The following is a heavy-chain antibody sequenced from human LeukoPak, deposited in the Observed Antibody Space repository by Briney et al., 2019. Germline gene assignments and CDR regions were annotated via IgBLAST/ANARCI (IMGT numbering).Heavy chain of an antibody. CDR1: NDSISSGDYY. V-gene: IGHV4-30-4*01. CDR2: IFHRGGT. D-gene: IGHD2-15*01. J-gene: IGHJ4*02. Sequence: SETLSLTCTVSNDSISSGDYYWNWIRQPPGKGLEWIGYIFHRGGTSYNPSLKSRILFSVDTSQNQFSLKLNSVTAADTAVYYCVREILYCSGGSCYRGPFDNWGQGPLVTVPA. CDR3: VREILYCSGGSCYRGPFDN.